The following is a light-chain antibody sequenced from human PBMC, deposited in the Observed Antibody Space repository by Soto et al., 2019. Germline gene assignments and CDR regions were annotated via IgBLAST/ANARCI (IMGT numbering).Light chain of an antibody. CDR3: LQDYNYAWT. J-gene: IGKJ1*01. CDR1: QGISSY. Sequence: AIQLTQSPSSLSASLGDRVTITCRASQGISSYLAWYHQKPGKAPKLLIYAASTLQSGVPSRFSGSGSGTDFTLTISSLQPEDFATYYCLQDYNYAWTFGQGTKVDI. CDR2: AAS. V-gene: IGKV1-6*01.